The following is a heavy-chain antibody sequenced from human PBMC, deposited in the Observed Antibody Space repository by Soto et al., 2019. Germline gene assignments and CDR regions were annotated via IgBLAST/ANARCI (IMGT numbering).Heavy chain of an antibody. D-gene: IGHD1-20*01. Sequence: QVQLVQSGAEVKKPGASVKVSCKASGYTFTSYGISWVRQAPGQGLEWMGWISAYNGNTNYAQKLQGRVTMTTDTSTSTAYMELRSLSSDDTAVYYCARRVISQLPGITSYYYYIDVWGKGTTVTVSS. CDR1: GYTFTSYG. CDR3: ARRVISQLPGITSYYYYIDV. V-gene: IGHV1-18*01. CDR2: ISAYNGNT. J-gene: IGHJ6*03.